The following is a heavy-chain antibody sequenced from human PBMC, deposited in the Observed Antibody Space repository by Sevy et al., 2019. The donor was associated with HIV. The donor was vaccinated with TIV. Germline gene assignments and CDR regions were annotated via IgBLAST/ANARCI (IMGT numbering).Heavy chain of an antibody. D-gene: IGHD4-4*01. J-gene: IGHJ4*02. CDR3: AKARERPGNYVEPLDY. Sequence: GGSLRLSCAASGFTFSSYAMSWVRQAPGKGLEWVSAISGSGGSTYYADSVKGRFTISRDNSKNTLYLQMNSLRAEDTAVYYCAKARERPGNYVEPLDYWGQGTLVTVSS. V-gene: IGHV3-23*01. CDR1: GFTFSSYA. CDR2: ISGSGGST.